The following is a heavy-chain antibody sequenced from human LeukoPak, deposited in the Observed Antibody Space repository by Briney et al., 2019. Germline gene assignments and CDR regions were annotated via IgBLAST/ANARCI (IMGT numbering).Heavy chain of an antibody. CDR1: GFTFSNYA. V-gene: IGHV3-23*01. CDR3: AKEGEAYCGGDCWLDY. J-gene: IGHJ4*02. D-gene: IGHD2-21*02. CDR2: ISGSGGST. Sequence: GGSLRLSCAASGFTFSNYATSWVRQAPGKGLEWVSAISGSGGSTYYADSVKGRFTISRDNSKNTLYLQMNSLRAEDTAVYYCAKEGEAYCGGDCWLDYWGQGTLVTVSS.